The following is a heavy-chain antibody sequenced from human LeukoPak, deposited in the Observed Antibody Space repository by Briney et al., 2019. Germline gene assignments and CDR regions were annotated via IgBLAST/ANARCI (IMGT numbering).Heavy chain of an antibody. J-gene: IGHJ4*02. Sequence: GGSLRLSCAASGLTLSSYWMHWVRQAPGKGLEWVSRINNDGSSTKYADFVKGRFTISRDNAKNTLYLQMNSLRAEDTAVYYCARDGDTVLVPIDYWGQGTLVTVTS. D-gene: IGHD5-18*01. CDR3: ARDGDTVLVPIDY. CDR1: GLTLSSYW. CDR2: INNDGSST. V-gene: IGHV3-74*01.